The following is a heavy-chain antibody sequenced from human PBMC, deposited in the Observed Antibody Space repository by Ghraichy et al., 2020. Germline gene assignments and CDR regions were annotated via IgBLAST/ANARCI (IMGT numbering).Heavy chain of an antibody. CDR2: ISYDGSNK. CDR1: GFTFSSYA. J-gene: IGHJ5*02. Sequence: GGSLRLSCAASGFTFSSYAMHWVRQAPGKGLEWVAVISYDGSNKYYADSVKGRFTISRDNSKNTLYLQMNSLRAEDTAVYYCARAVAGPQYNWFDPWGQGTLVTVSS. V-gene: IGHV3-30*04. CDR3: ARAVAGPQYNWFDP. D-gene: IGHD6-19*01.